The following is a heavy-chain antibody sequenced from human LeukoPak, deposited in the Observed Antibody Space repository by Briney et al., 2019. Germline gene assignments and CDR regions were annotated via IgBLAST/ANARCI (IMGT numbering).Heavy chain of an antibody. CDR3: ARVSNYYGSGSYPPSFQH. CDR2: VYHSGST. CDR1: GGSISSSNW. J-gene: IGHJ1*01. V-gene: IGHV4-4*02. D-gene: IGHD3-10*01. Sequence: PSETLSLTCAVSGGSISSSNWWSWVRQPPGKGLEWIGEVYHSGSTNYNPSLKSRVTISVDKSKNQFSLKLSSVTAADTAVYYCARVSNYYGSGSYPPSFQHWGQGTLVTVSS.